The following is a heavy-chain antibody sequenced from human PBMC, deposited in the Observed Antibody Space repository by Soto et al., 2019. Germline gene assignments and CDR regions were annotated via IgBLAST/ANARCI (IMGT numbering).Heavy chain of an antibody. D-gene: IGHD5-12*01. CDR3: ARDGGCRDGYTVGCNWFDP. Sequence: PGASLRLSCEASGFTFRSYGMHWVRQAPGKGLEWVAVIWYDGSNKYYADSVKGRFTISRDNSKNTLYLQMNSLRAEDTAVYYCARDGGCRDGYTVGCNWFDPWGQGT. V-gene: IGHV3-33*01. J-gene: IGHJ5*02. CDR2: IWYDGSNK. CDR1: GFTFRSYG.